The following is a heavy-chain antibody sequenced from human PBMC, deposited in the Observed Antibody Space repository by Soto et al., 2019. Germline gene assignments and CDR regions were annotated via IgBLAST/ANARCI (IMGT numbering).Heavy chain of an antibody. CDR2: IRDRAYNYAT. V-gene: IGHV3-73*01. CDR3: TRLISAAQDY. D-gene: IGHD3-10*01. J-gene: IGHJ4*02. CDR1: GFVFKDSS. Sequence: LRLSCAASGFVFKDSSIHWVRQASGKGPEWVGRIRDRAYNYATAYTASVKGRFTVSRDDSNNTAYLQMDSLKTEDTAIYYCTRLISAAQDYWGQGTLVTVSS.